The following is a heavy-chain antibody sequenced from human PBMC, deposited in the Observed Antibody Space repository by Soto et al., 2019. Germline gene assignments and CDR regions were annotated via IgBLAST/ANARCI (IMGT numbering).Heavy chain of an antibody. J-gene: IGHJ4*02. V-gene: IGHV3-74*01. CDR2: ISTDGSIT. CDR3: AKDVTDGRISGYSNYFDY. CDR1: GLIFSNYR. Sequence: LRLSCAASGLIFSNYRMHWVRQAPGKGLVWVSCISTDGSITNYADSVKGRFTVSRDNAKNTLYLQMNSLRAEDTALYYCAKDVTDGRISGYSNYFDYWGQGTLVTVSS. D-gene: IGHD5-12*01.